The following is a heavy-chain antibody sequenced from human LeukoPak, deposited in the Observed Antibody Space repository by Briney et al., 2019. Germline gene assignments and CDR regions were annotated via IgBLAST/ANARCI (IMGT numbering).Heavy chain of an antibody. V-gene: IGHV3-30-3*01. CDR3: ARGIMITFGGVIDPFDY. Sequence: GGSLRHSCAASGFTFSSYAMHWVRQAPGKGLEWVAVISYDGSNKYYADSVKGRFTISRDNSKNTLYLQMNSLRAEDTAVYYCARGIMITFGGVIDPFDYWGQGTLVTVSS. CDR1: GFTFSSYA. CDR2: ISYDGSNK. D-gene: IGHD3-16*02. J-gene: IGHJ4*02.